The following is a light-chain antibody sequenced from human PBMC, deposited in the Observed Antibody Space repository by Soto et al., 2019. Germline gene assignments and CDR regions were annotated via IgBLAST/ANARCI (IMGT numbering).Light chain of an antibody. J-gene: IGLJ1*01. CDR3: CSYAGTYTFYV. Sequence: QSVLTQPRSVSESPGQSVTISCTGTSSDVGGYDYVSWYQQHPGKAPKLMIYDVTKRPSGVPDRFSGSRSGNTASLTVSGLQAEDDADYYCCSYAGTYTFYVFGTGTKLTVL. CDR2: DVT. CDR1: SSDVGGYDY. V-gene: IGLV2-11*01.